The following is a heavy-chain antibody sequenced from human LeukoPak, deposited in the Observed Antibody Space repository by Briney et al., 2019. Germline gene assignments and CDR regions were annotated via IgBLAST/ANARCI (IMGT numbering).Heavy chain of an antibody. Sequence: GGSLRLSCAASGFTFSSYEMKWVRQAPGKGLEWVSYISSSGSTIYYADSVKGRFTISRDNAKNSLYLQMNSLRAEDTAVYYCARDSSSSIDYWGQGTLVTVSS. CDR1: GFTFSSYE. V-gene: IGHV3-48*03. CDR3: ARDSSSSIDY. D-gene: IGHD6-13*01. J-gene: IGHJ4*02. CDR2: ISSSGSTI.